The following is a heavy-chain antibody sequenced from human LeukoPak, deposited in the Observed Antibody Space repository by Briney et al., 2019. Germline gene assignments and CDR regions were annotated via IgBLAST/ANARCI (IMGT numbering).Heavy chain of an antibody. CDR3: ARDRGGSYSAIDY. CDR1: GFTFSSYA. V-gene: IGHV3-66*02. J-gene: IGHJ4*02. D-gene: IGHD1-26*01. Sequence: GGSLRLSCAASGFTFSSYAMSWVRQAPGKGLEWVSVIYSGGSTYYADSVKGRFTISRDNSKNTLYLQMNSLRAEDTAVYYCARDRGGSYSAIDYWGQGTLVTVSS. CDR2: IYSGGST.